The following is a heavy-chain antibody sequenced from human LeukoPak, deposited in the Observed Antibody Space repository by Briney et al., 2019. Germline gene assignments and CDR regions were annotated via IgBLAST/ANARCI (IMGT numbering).Heavy chain of an antibody. V-gene: IGHV3-21*01. CDR3: ALGRVAVAGTSFDY. CDR1: GFTFSSYS. Sequence: GGSLRLSCAASGFTFSSYSMNWVRQAPGKGLEWVSSISSSSSYIYYADSVKGRFTISRDNAKNSLYLQMNSLRAEDTAVYYRALGRVAVAGTSFDYWGQGTLVTVSS. J-gene: IGHJ4*02. CDR2: ISSSSSYI. D-gene: IGHD6-19*01.